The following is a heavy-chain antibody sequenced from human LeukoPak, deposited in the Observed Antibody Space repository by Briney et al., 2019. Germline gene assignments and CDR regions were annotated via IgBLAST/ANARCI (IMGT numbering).Heavy chain of an antibody. J-gene: IGHJ4*02. V-gene: IGHV3-48*01. CDR1: GFTFSSYA. Sequence: PGGSLRLSCAASGFTFSSYAMNWVRQAPGKGLEWVSYISSSGSTIYYADSVKGRFTISRDNAKNSLYLQMNSLRAEDTAVYYCARGGGFLYYFDYWGQGTLVTVSS. CDR3: ARGGGFLYYFDY. CDR2: ISSSGSTI. D-gene: IGHD2-15*01.